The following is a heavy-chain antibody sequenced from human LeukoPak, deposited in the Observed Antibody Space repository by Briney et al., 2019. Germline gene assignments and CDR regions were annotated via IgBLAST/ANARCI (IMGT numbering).Heavy chain of an antibody. Sequence: PGGSLRLSCAASGFTFSSYAMHWVRQAPGKGLEWVAVISYDGSNKYYADSVKGRFTISRDNSKNTLYLQMNSLRAEDTAVYYCAMHLTSYYYYGMDVWGQGTTVTVSS. CDR3: AMHLTSYYYYGMDV. V-gene: IGHV3-30-3*01. J-gene: IGHJ6*02. CDR1: GFTFSSYA. CDR2: ISYDGSNK.